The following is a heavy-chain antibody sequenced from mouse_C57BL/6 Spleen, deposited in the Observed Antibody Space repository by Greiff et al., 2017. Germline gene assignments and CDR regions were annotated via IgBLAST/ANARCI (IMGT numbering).Heavy chain of an antibody. V-gene: IGHV1-26*01. J-gene: IGHJ3*01. Sequence: LVEPGASVKISCKASGYTFTDYYMNWVKQSHGKSLEWIGDINPNNGGTSYNQKFKGKATLTVDKSSSTAYMELRSLTSEDSAVYYCARKDYYGSPWFAYWGQGTLVTVSA. D-gene: IGHD1-1*01. CDR3: ARKDYYGSPWFAY. CDR2: INPNNGGT. CDR1: GYTFTDYY.